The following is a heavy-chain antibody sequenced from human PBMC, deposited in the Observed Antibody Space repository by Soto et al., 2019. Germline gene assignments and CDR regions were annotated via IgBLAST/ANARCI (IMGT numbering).Heavy chain of an antibody. Sequence: GGSLRLSCSTSGFTFSTYAMNWVRQAPGKGLEWVSALSGSGGTTYYADSVRGRFTISRDNSKNTLFLQMSSLRAEDTALYYCAKQRAGYGSGSDTFYFDFWGQGTLVTVSS. CDR2: LSGSGGTT. J-gene: IGHJ4*02. CDR1: GFTFSTYA. D-gene: IGHD3-10*01. V-gene: IGHV3-23*01. CDR3: AKQRAGYGSGSDTFYFDF.